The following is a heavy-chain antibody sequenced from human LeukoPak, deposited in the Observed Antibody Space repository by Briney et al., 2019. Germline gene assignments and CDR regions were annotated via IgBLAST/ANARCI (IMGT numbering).Heavy chain of an antibody. CDR1: GGSFSDYY. D-gene: IGHD3-22*01. J-gene: IGHJ4*02. CDR3: ARHRRSGYYYVGSSPFDY. CDR2: INHSRST. V-gene: IGHV4-34*01. Sequence: SETLSLTCAVYGGSFSDYYWSWIRQTPGKGLEWIGEINHSRSTKYNPSLKSRVTMSVETSKNQFSLKLSSVTAADTAVYYCARHRRSGYYYVGSSPFDYWGQGTLVAVSS.